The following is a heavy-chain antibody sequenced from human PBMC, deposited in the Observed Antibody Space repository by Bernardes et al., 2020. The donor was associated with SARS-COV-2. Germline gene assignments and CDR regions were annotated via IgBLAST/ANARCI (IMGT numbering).Heavy chain of an antibody. D-gene: IGHD2-8*01. Sequence: GGSLRLSRAASGFTFDDYAMHWVRQAPGQGLEWVSGISWNSGSIGYADSVKGRFTISRDNAKNSLYLQMNSLRAEDTALYYCAKVNGPGYYYYGMDVWGQGTTVTVSS. CDR3: AKVNGPGYYYYGMDV. J-gene: IGHJ6*02. V-gene: IGHV3-9*01. CDR1: GFTFDDYA. CDR2: ISWNSGSI.